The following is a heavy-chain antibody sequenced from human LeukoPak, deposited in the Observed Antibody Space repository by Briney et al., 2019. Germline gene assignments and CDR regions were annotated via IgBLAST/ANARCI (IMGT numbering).Heavy chain of an antibody. CDR3: ARDKFYYDSSGYYSNWFDP. D-gene: IGHD3-22*01. Sequence: PGGSLRLSCAASGFTFSSYAMSWVRQAPGKGLEWVSAISGSGGSTYYADSVKGRFTISRDNSKNTLYLQMNSLRAEDTAVYYCARDKFYYDSSGYYSNWFDPWGQGTLVTVSS. CDR1: GFTFSSYA. CDR2: ISGSGGST. V-gene: IGHV3-23*01. J-gene: IGHJ5*02.